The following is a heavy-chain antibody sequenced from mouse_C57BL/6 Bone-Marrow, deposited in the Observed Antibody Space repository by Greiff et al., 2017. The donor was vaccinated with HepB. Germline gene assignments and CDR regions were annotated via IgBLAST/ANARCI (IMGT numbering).Heavy chain of an antibody. CDR3: ARSDYSNPMDY. CDR1: GFTFSSYT. J-gene: IGHJ4*01. D-gene: IGHD2-5*01. Sequence: EVKVVESGGGLVKPGGSLKLSCAASGFTFSSYTMSWVRQTPEKRLEWVATISGGGGNTYYPDSVKGRFTISRDNAKNTLYLQMSSLRSEDTALYYCARSDYSNPMDYWGQGTSVTVSS. CDR2: ISGGGGNT. V-gene: IGHV5-9*01.